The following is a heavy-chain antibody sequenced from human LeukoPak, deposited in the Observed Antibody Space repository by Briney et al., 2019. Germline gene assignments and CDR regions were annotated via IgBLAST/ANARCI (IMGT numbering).Heavy chain of an antibody. D-gene: IGHD2-15*01. V-gene: IGHV1-69*04. Sequence: GASVKVSCKASGGSFKSYAINWGRQAPGRGREWMGRIIVIFGVKNYVQKSQGRVTITADKSTTTAYMELSSLTSEDTAVYYCARYIHPQGLVGYDMDVWGQGTTVTVSS. CDR2: IIVIFGVK. CDR3: ARYIHPQGLVGYDMDV. J-gene: IGHJ6*02. CDR1: GGSFKSYA.